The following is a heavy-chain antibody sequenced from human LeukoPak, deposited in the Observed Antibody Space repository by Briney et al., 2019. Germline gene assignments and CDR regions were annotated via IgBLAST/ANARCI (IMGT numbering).Heavy chain of an antibody. CDR1: GGSLSDHD. Sequence: PSETLSLTCAVFGGSLSDHDWSWIRQPPGKGPEWIGEINHRGATNYNPSLKSRVTLSLDTSKNQVSLKLNSLTAADTAVYYCARGKGDLSMIVMIVTAVEFYFDSWGPGTLVTVSS. D-gene: IGHD3-22*01. CDR2: INHRGAT. V-gene: IGHV4-34*01. CDR3: ARGKGDLSMIVMIVTAVEFYFDS. J-gene: IGHJ4*02.